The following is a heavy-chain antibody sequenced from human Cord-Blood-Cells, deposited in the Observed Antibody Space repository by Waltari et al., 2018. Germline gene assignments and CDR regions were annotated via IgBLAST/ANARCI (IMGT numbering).Heavy chain of an antibody. CDR2: IITSCGTA. CDR1: GGTFNSYD. V-gene: IGHV1-69*01. CDR3: ARGIAASRIDY. Sequence: QVQLVQSGAEVKKPGSSVKVSCLASGGTFNSYDISWVRQAPGQGLGWMGGIITSCGTANYAQKLQGRVTITADESTSTADMEVSRLRSEDTAVYYCARGIAASRIDYCTQGARVTVSS. J-gene: IGHJ4*02. D-gene: IGHD6-6*01.